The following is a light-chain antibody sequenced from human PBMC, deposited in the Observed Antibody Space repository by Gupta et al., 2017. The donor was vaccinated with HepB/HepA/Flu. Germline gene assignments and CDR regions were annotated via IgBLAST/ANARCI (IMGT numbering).Light chain of an antibody. CDR2: QKS. CDR3: QSTDSSGSYWV. J-gene: IGLJ3*02. CDR1: ALPKRY. Sequence: SYELTQPPSLSVSPGQTARITCSGDALPKRYAYWYQQKPGQAPVLVIYQKSERPSGIPERFSGSSSGTTVTLTISGVQAEDEADYYCQSTDSSGSYWVFGGGTKLTVL. V-gene: IGLV3-25*03.